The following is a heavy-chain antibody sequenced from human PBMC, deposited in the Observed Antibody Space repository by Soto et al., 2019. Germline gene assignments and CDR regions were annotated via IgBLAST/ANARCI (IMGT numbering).Heavy chain of an antibody. Sequence: QVQLVESGGGVVQPGRSLRLSCEASGFTFSNSGMNWVRQAPGKGLEWVAVISYHGSDKYYADSVKCRFTISRDNYKNTQYLQMDRLTAKDTAVYYCAKDHLTTTVTTVGYWGQGTLVTFSS. CDR2: ISYHGSDK. J-gene: IGHJ4*02. CDR3: AKDHLTTTVTTVGY. D-gene: IGHD4-17*01. V-gene: IGHV3-30*18. CDR1: GFTFSNSG.